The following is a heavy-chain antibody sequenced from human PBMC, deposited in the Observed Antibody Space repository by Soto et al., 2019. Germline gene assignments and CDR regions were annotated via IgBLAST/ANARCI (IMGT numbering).Heavy chain of an antibody. CDR2: IYHSGST. D-gene: IGHD3-10*01. Sequence: QVQLQESGPGLVKPSGTLSLTCAVSGGSISSSNWWSWVRQPPGKGLEWIGEIYHSGSTNYNPSLKSRVTISGDKSKNQFSLKLSSVTAADTAVYYCARSFPNYYGSGSYAYYFDYWGQGTLVTVSS. V-gene: IGHV4-4*02. CDR3: ARSFPNYYGSGSYAYYFDY. J-gene: IGHJ4*02. CDR1: GGSISSSNW.